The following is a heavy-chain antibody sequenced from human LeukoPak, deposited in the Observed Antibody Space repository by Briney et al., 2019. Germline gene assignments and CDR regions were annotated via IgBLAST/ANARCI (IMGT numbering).Heavy chain of an antibody. CDR1: GFTFSSYW. Sequence: PGGSLRLSCAASGFTFSSYWMNWVRQAPGKGLEWVANIKQDGSERFYVDSVRGRFTISRDNAKNSLYLQINSLRAEDTAIYYCARAYSSGWFQAGYWGQGTLVTVSS. CDR2: IKQDGSER. J-gene: IGHJ4*02. D-gene: IGHD6-19*01. V-gene: IGHV3-7*04. CDR3: ARAYSSGWFQAGY.